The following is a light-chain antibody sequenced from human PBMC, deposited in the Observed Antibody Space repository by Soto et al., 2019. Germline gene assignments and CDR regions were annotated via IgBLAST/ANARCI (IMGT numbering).Light chain of an antibody. V-gene: IGLV6-57*02. Sequence: NFMLTQPHSVSESPGKTVTISCTGSGGSIATNYVQWQQQRPGSAPTTVIYEDDKRPSGVPDRFSGSIDRSSNSASLIISGLKTEDEADYYCQSHDSTNVVFGRGTKLTVL. CDR1: GGSIATNY. J-gene: IGLJ2*01. CDR3: QSHDSTNVV. CDR2: EDD.